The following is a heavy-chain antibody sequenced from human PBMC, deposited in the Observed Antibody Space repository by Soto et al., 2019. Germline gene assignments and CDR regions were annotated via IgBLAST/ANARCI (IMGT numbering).Heavy chain of an antibody. CDR1: GGSISSSNC. Sequence: PSETLSLTCAVSGGSISSSNCWSWVRQPPGKGLEWIGEIYHSGITNYNPSLKSRVTISVDKSTSTAYMELSSLRSEDTAVYYCARGADVLRYFDWLPVGNWFDPWGQGTLVTVSS. CDR3: ARGADVLRYFDWLPVGNWFDP. V-gene: IGHV4-4*02. D-gene: IGHD3-9*01. J-gene: IGHJ5*02. CDR2: IYHSGIT.